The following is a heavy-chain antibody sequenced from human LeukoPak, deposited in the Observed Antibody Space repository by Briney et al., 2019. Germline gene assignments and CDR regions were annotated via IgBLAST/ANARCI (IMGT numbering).Heavy chain of an antibody. CDR2: ISIPGSI. V-gene: IGHV3-53*01. D-gene: IGHD6-13*01. Sequence: PGGSPRLSCAASGFTFSSNYMTWVRQAPGKGLEWVSVISIPGSITYADSVKGRFTTSRDNSKNTLYLQMNSLRADDTAVYYCARDKGSSWSDAFDIWGQGTMVTVSS. J-gene: IGHJ3*02. CDR1: GFTFSSNY. CDR3: ARDKGSSWSDAFDI.